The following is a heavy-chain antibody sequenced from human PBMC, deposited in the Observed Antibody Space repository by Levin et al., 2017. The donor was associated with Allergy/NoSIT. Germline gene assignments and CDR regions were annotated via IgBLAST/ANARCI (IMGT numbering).Heavy chain of an antibody. CDR2: IIPILGIA. CDR1: GGTFSSYA. D-gene: IGHD3-10*01. CDR3: ARDTGIWFGELLGY. V-gene: IGHV1-69*04. Sequence: SVKVSCKASGGTFSSYAISWVRQAPGQGLEWMGRIIPILGIANYAQKFQGRVTITADKSTSTAYMELSSLRSEDTAVYYCARDTGIWFGELLGYWGQGTLVTVSS. J-gene: IGHJ4*02.